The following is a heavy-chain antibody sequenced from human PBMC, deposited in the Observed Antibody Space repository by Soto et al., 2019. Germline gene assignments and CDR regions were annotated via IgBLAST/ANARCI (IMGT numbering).Heavy chain of an antibody. CDR1: GGSISSGGYY. CDR2: IYYSGST. D-gene: IGHD5-12*01. J-gene: IGHJ4*02. CDR3: ARGREYSGYDLFDY. Sequence: TLSLTCTVSGGSISSGGYYWGWIRQHPGKGLEWIGYIYYSGSTYYNPSLTSRVTISVDTSKNQFSLKLGSVTAADTAVYYCARGREYSGYDLFDYWGQGTLVTVSS. V-gene: IGHV4-31*03.